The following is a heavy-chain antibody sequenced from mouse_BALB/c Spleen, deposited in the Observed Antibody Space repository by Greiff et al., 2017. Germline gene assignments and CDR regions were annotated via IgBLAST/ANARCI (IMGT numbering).Heavy chain of an antibody. CDR2: ISTYYGDA. D-gene: IGHD2-4*01. J-gene: IGHJ2*01. Sequence: VQLQQPGAELVRPGASVKISCKGSGYTFTDYAMHWVKQSHAKSLEWIGVISTYYGDASYNQKFKGKATMTVDKSSSTAYMELARLTSEDTAVCDRTKPDDYDVLDYWGQGTTLTVSS. CDR1: GYTFTDYA. CDR3: TKPDDYDVLDY. V-gene: IGHV1-67*01.